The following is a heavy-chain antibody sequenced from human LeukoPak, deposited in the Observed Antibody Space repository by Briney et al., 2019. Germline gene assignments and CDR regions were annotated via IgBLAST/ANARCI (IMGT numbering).Heavy chain of an antibody. CDR3: ARDSEYYDYVWGSYHY. CDR2: FDPEDGET. J-gene: IGHJ4*02. Sequence: ASVKVSCKVSGYTLTELSMHWVRQAPGKGLEWMGGFDPEDGETIYAQKFQGRVTMTEDTSTDTAYMELRSLRSDDTAVYYRARDSEYYDYVWGSYHYWGQGTLVTVSS. D-gene: IGHD3-16*02. CDR1: GYTLTELS. V-gene: IGHV1-24*01.